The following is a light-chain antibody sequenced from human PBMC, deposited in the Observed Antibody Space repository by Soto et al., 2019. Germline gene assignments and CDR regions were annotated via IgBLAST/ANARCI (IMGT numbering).Light chain of an antibody. CDR1: SSNIGAGYD. Sequence: QYVLTQPPSVSGAPGQRVTIYCTGSSSNIGAGYDVHWYQQLPGTAPKLLIYGNSNRPSGVPDRFSGSKSGTSASLAITGLQAEDEADYYCQSYDSSLSGSVVFGGGTKLTVL. CDR2: GNS. J-gene: IGLJ2*01. V-gene: IGLV1-40*01. CDR3: QSYDSSLSGSVV.